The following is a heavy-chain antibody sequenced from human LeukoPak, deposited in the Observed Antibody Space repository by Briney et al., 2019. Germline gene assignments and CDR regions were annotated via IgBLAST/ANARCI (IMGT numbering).Heavy chain of an antibody. V-gene: IGHV3-21*01. CDR2: ISSSSTYI. D-gene: IGHD1-26*01. J-gene: IGHJ4*02. CDR3: ARDHGSGSDPDY. CDR1: GFSFSSYS. Sequence: PGGSLRLSCAASGFSFSSYSMNWVRQAPGKGLEWVSSISSSSTYIYYADSVKGRFTISRDNAKNSLYLQMNSLRAEDTAVYYCARDHGSGSDPDYWGQGTLVTVSS.